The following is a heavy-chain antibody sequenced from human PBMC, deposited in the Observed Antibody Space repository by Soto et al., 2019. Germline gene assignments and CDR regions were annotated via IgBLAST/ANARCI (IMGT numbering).Heavy chain of an antibody. CDR1: GFTFSSYG. V-gene: IGHV3-30*18. D-gene: IGHD3-10*01. CDR2: ISYDGSNK. J-gene: IGHJ4*02. CDR3: AKWRFGESEYYFDY. Sequence: PGGSLRLSCAASGFTFSSYGMHWVRQAPGKGLEWVAVISYDGSNKYYADSVKGRFTISRDNSKNTLYLQMNSLRAEGTAVYYCAKWRFGESEYYFDYWGQGTLVTVSS.